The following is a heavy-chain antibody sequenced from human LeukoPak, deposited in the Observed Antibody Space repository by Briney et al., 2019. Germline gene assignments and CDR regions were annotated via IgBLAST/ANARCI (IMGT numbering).Heavy chain of an antibody. V-gene: IGHV3-21*01. CDR3: ARGSRFGVVERDAFDI. CDR1: GFTFSRYS. Sequence: GESLRLSCAASGFTFSRYSMNWVRQAPGKGLEWVSSISISSNYIYSPDSVKGRFTISRDNAKNSLYLQMNSLRAEDTAVYYCARGSRFGVVERDAFDIWGQGTMVTVSS. CDR2: ISISSNYI. D-gene: IGHD3-3*01. J-gene: IGHJ3*02.